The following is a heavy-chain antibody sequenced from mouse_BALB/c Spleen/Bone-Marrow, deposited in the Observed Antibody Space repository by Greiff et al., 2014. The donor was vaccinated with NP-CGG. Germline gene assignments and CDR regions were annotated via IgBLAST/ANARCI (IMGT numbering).Heavy chain of an antibody. Sequence: EVQLQQSGAELVKPGASVKLSCTASGFNIKDTYMHWVKQRPEQGLEWIGRIDPANGNSKYDPKFQGKATITADTSSNTAYLQLSSLTSEDTAVYYCAFITTVVGYYFDYWGQGTTLTVSS. V-gene: IGHV14-3*02. J-gene: IGHJ2*01. CDR1: GFNIKDTY. D-gene: IGHD1-1*01. CDR2: IDPANGNS. CDR3: AFITTVVGYYFDY.